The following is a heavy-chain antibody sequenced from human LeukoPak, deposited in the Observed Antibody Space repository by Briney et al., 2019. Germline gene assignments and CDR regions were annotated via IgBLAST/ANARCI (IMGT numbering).Heavy chain of an antibody. D-gene: IGHD6-13*01. CDR3: AKAGQQQLVLGF. J-gene: IGHJ4*02. V-gene: IGHV3-21*01. CDR2: ISSSSSYI. Sequence: GGSLRLSCAASGFTFSSYGMHWVRQAPGKGLEWVSSISSSSSYIYYADSVKGRFTISRDNAKNSLYLQMNSLRAEDTAVYYCAKAGQQQLVLGFWGQGTLVTVSS. CDR1: GFTFSSYG.